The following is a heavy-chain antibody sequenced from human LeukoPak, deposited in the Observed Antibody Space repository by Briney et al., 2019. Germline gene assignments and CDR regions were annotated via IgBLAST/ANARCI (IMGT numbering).Heavy chain of an antibody. CDR1: GGTFSSYA. V-gene: IGHV1-69*13. D-gene: IGHD6-13*01. Sequence: ASVKVSCKASGGTFSSYATSWVRQAPGQGLEWMGGIIPIFGTANYAQKFQGRVTITADESTSTAYMELSSLRSEDTAVYYCARAPTFEYSSSWYENWFDPWGQGTLVTVSS. J-gene: IGHJ5*02. CDR2: IIPIFGTA. CDR3: ARAPTFEYSSSWYENWFDP.